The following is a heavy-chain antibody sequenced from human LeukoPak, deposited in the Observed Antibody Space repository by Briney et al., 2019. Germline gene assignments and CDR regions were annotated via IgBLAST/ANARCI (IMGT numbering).Heavy chain of an antibody. J-gene: IGHJ5*02. D-gene: IGHD3-22*01. V-gene: IGHV3-23*01. CDR3: AKDPGELGIYYGSRWFDP. CDR1: GFTFSSYA. CDR2: ISGSGGST. Sequence: PGGSLRLSCAASGFTFSSYAMSWVRQAPGKGLEWVSAISGSGGSTYYADSVKGRFTISRDNSKNTLYLQMNSLRAEDTAVYYCAKDPGELGIYYGSRWFDPWGQGTLVTVSS.